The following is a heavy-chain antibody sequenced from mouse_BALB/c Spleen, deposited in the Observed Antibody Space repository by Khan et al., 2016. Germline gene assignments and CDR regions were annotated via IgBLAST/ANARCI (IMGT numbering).Heavy chain of an antibody. J-gene: IGHJ3*01. CDR2: ISYSGST. CDR3: ARLRFSFAY. CDR1: GDSITSGC. V-gene: IGHV3-8*02. Sequence: EVQLQESGPSLVKPSQTLSLTCSVTGDSITSGCWNWIRKLPGNKLEYLGYISYSGSTYYNPSLKSRISIPRDTSKNQYYLQLNSVTTDDTATSNCARLRFSFAYWGQRTLVTV.